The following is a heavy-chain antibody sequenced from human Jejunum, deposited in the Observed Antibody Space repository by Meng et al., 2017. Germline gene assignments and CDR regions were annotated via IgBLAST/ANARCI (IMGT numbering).Heavy chain of an antibody. Sequence: QVQLLESGGGVVQPGKSLRLSCAASGFNFTNSGMRWVRQAPGKGLEWVAVIWHDGSKVFYADSVRGRFTIFRDNSHNTVDLQMNSVRVDDTAVYFCLRGRDYWGQGTLVTVSS. D-gene: IGHD3-10*01. CDR3: LRGRDY. CDR1: GFNFTNSG. CDR2: IWHDGSKV. V-gene: IGHV3-33*01. J-gene: IGHJ4*02.